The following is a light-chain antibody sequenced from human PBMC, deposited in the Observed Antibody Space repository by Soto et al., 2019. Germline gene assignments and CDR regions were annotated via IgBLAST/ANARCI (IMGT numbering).Light chain of an antibody. J-gene: IGKJ1*01. Sequence: EIVLTQSPATLSLSPGERATLSCRASQSVSSYLAWYQQKPGQAPRLLIYGASTRATGIPARFSGSGSGTEFTLTISSLQSEDFAVYYCHQYNHWLTWTFGQGTKVDI. CDR3: HQYNHWLTWT. CDR2: GAS. V-gene: IGKV3D-15*01. CDR1: QSVSSY.